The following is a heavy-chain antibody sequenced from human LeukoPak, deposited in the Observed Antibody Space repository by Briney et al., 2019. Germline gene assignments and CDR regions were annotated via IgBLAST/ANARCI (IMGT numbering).Heavy chain of an antibody. V-gene: IGHV3-7*01. CDR2: IKQDGSEK. D-gene: IGHD4-23*01. CDR3: ARDAVVYYFDY. Sequence: GGSLRLSCAASGFTFSSYWMSWVRQAPGKGLEWVANIKQDGSEKYYVDSVKGRFTISGDNAKNSLYLQMNSLRAEDTAVYYCARDAVVYYFDYWGQGTLVTVSS. CDR1: GFTFSSYW. J-gene: IGHJ4*02.